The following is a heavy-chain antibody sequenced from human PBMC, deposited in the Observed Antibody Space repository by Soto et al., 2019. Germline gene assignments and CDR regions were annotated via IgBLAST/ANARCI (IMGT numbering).Heavy chain of an antibody. CDR1: GFTFSSYG. V-gene: IGHV3-30*18. CDR3: AKDQGLRYFHWLPPMDV. CDR2: ISYDGSNK. J-gene: IGHJ6*02. Sequence: GGSLRLSCAASGFTFSSYGMHWARQAPGKGLEWVAVISYDGSNKYYADSVKGRFTISRDNSKNTLYLQMNSLRAEDTAVYYCAKDQGLRYFHWLPPMDVWGQGTTVTVSS. D-gene: IGHD3-9*01.